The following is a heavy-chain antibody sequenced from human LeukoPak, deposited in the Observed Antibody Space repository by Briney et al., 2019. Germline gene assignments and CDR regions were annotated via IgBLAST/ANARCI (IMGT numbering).Heavy chain of an antibody. CDR3: ATSPGTTGTT. V-gene: IGHV4-59*08. J-gene: IGHJ4*02. CDR2: VYHSGST. Sequence: ASETLSLTCTVSGGSIRNYYWSWIRQPPGKGLEWIGYVYHSGSTNYNPSLTSRVTISVDTSKNQFSLKLSSVTAADTAVYYCATSPGTTGTTWGQGTLVTVSS. CDR1: GGSIRNYY. D-gene: IGHD1-1*01.